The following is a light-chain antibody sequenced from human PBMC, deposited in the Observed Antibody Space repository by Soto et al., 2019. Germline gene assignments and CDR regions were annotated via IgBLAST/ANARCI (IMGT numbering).Light chain of an antibody. CDR2: DAS. V-gene: IGKV1-33*01. J-gene: IGKJ4*01. CDR1: QAIITY. CDR3: QQYDNLRLT. Sequence: DIQLTQSPSSLSASVGDRVTITCQASQAIITYLNWFQQRPGKAPKLLIYDASHLETGVPSRFSGSGSGTAFPLTISSLQPEDVGTYYCQQYDNLRLTFGGGTKVEV.